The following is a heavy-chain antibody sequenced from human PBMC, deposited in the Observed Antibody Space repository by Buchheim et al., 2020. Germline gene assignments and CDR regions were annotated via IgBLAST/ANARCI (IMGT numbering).Heavy chain of an antibody. Sequence: QVQLQESGPGLVKPPGTLSLICAVSGGSIRSSNWWSWVRQPPGKGLEWIGKIYHSGSTNYNPSLKSRVTISVDRSKNQFSLKLSSVTAADTAVYYCAREIVERKSWSDYYYYMDVWGKGTT. CDR2: IYHSGST. CDR3: AREIVERKSWSDYYYYMDV. V-gene: IGHV4-4*03. J-gene: IGHJ6*03. CDR1: GGSIRSSNW. D-gene: IGHD1-26*01.